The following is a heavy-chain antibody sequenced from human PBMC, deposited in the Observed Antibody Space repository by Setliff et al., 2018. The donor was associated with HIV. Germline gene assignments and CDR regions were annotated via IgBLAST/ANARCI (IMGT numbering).Heavy chain of an antibody. D-gene: IGHD3-3*02. CDR2: INAGNGNT. Sequence: ASVKVSCKASGYTFTSYAMHWVRQAPGQRLEWMGWINAGNGNTKYSQKFQGRVTITRDTSTNTVYMELSSLRSEDTAVYNCAREYHIASTDTRLANYFDSWGQGTLVTVSS. J-gene: IGHJ4*02. V-gene: IGHV1-3*01. CDR1: GYTFTSYA. CDR3: AREYHIASTDTRLANYFDS.